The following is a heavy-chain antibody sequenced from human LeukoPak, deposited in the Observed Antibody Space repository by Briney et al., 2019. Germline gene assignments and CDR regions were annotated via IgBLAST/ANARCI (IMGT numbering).Heavy chain of an antibody. D-gene: IGHD3-3*01. V-gene: IGHV3-30-3*01. CDR2: ISYDGSNK. Sequence: GGSLRLSCAASGFTLSSYAMHWVRQAPGKGLEWVAVISYDGSNKYYADSVKGRFTISRDNSKNTLYLQMNSLRAEDTAVYYCARDAGRFLVYWGQGTLVTVSS. CDR1: GFTLSSYA. J-gene: IGHJ4*02. CDR3: ARDAGRFLVY.